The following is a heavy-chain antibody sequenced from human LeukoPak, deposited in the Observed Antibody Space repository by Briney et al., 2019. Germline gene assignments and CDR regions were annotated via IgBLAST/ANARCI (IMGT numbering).Heavy chain of an antibody. CDR2: IIPIFGTA. CDR3: ASRGSYYDSSGYYRNWFDP. V-gene: IGHV1-69*13. Sequence: ASVKVSCMSSGYTFTNFLHWVRQAPGQGLEWMGGIIPIFGTANYAQKFQGRVTITADEPTSAAYMELSSLRSEDTAVYYCASRGSYYDSSGYYRNWFDPWGQGTLVTVSS. J-gene: IGHJ5*02. D-gene: IGHD3-22*01. CDR1: GYTFTNF.